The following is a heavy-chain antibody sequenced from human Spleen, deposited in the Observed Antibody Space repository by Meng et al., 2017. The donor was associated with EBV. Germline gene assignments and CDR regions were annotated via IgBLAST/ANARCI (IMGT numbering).Heavy chain of an antibody. CDR3: ARVIAVAGTVFDP. CDR1: GYTFTTYG. CDR2: ITVYNGNT. D-gene: IGHD6-19*01. J-gene: IGHJ5*02. Sequence: VQVVQSVVEVKKPGASVKVSCKTSGYTFTTYGISWVRQASGHGLEWMGWITVYNGNTNYAPRLQGRVTMTTDLSTSTAYMELRSLRSDDTAVYYCARVIAVAGTVFDPWGQGTLVTVSS. V-gene: IGHV1-18*01.